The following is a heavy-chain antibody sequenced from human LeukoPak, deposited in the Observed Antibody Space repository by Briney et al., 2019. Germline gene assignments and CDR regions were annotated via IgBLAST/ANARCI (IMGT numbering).Heavy chain of an antibody. CDR3: ARFPRSGYYTLYFDY. Sequence: GASVKVSCKASGGTFSSYAISWVRQAPGQGLEWMGWINPNSGGTNYAQKFQGRVTMTRDTSISTAYMELSRLRSDDTAVYYCARFPRSGYYTLYFDYWGQGTLVTVSS. V-gene: IGHV1-2*02. CDR2: INPNSGGT. D-gene: IGHD3-3*01. CDR1: GGTFSSYA. J-gene: IGHJ4*02.